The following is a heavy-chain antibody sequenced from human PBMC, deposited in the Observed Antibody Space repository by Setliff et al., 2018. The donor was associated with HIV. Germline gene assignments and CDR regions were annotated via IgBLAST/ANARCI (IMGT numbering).Heavy chain of an antibody. CDR2: IYASGST. D-gene: IGHD3-22*01. CDR1: GGSISSGSYY. CDR3: ARATYYYDSSGYYYKSYYFDY. J-gene: IGHJ4*02. V-gene: IGHV4-61*02. Sequence: SETLSLTCTVSGGSISSGSYYWSWIRQPAGKGLEWIGRIYASGSTNYIPSLKSRVTTSVDTSKNQFSLKLGSVTAADTAMYYCARATYYYDSSGYYYKSYYFDYWGQGTLVTVSS.